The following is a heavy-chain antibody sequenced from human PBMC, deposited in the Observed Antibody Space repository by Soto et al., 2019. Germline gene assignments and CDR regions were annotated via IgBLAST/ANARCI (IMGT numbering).Heavy chain of an antibody. CDR1: GLTFSSYS. Sequence: GGSLRLSCAASGLTFSSYSMNWVRQAPGKGLEWVSYISSSSSTIYYADSVKGRFTISIDNAKNTLYLQMNSLRDEYTAGYYCARDSGYSYGPIDYWGQGTVVTGSS. V-gene: IGHV3-48*02. CDR2: ISSSSSTI. J-gene: IGHJ4*02. D-gene: IGHD5-18*01. CDR3: ARDSGYSYGPIDY.